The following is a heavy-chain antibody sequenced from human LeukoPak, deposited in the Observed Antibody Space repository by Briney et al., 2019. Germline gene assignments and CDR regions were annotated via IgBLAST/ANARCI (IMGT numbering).Heavy chain of an antibody. J-gene: IGHJ4*02. V-gene: IGHV1-2*02. CDR1: GYTFTGYY. D-gene: IGHD3-22*01. CDR3: ARDHRYYYDSSGPLGI. CDR2: INPNSGGT. Sequence: GASVKVSCKASGYTFTGYYMHWVRQAPGQGLEWMGWINPNSGGTNYAQKFQGRVTITADESTSTAYMELSSLRSEDTAVYYCARDHRYYYDSSGPLGIWGQGTLVTVSS.